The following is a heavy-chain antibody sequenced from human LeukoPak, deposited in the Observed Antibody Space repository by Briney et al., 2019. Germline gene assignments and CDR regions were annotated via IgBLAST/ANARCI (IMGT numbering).Heavy chain of an antibody. CDR3: ARGQGTVTTH. D-gene: IGHD4-17*01. J-gene: IGHJ4*02. CDR1: GGSFSGYY. V-gene: IGHV4-34*01. Sequence: TPSETLSLTCAVSGGSFSGYYWTWIRQPPGKGLEWIGEINHSGSANYNPSLKSRVTISLDTSKNQFSLKLSSVTAADTAVYYCARGQGTVTTHWDQGTLVTVSS. CDR2: INHSGSA.